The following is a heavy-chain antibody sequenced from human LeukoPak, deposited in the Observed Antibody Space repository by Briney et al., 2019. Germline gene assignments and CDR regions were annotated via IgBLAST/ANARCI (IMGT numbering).Heavy chain of an antibody. J-gene: IGHJ4*02. Sequence: GGSLRLSCAASGFTVSSNYMSWVRQAPGKGLEWVSVIYSGAGTYYADSVKGRFTISRDNSKNTLYLQMNSLRAEDTAVYYCAKGPAPRLGEFSYHALVDYWGQGTLVTVSS. CDR2: IYSGAGT. CDR3: AKGPAPRLGEFSYHALVDY. V-gene: IGHV3-53*01. CDR1: GFTVSSNY. D-gene: IGHD3-16*02.